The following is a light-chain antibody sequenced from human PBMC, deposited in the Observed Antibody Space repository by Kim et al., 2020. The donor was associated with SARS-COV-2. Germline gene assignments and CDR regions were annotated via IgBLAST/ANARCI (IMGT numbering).Light chain of an antibody. CDR2: DAS. Sequence: EIVLTQSPGTLSLSPGERATLSCRASQSFSSYLAWYQQKPGQAPRLLIYDASTRATGIPDRFSGSGSGTDFTLTISRLEPEDFAVCFCQHYGRSPPMTFGQGTKVDIK. CDR1: QSFSSY. V-gene: IGKV3-20*01. J-gene: IGKJ1*01. CDR3: QHYGRSPPMT.